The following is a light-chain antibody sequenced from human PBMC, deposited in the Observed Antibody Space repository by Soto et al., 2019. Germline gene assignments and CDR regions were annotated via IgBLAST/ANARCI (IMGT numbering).Light chain of an antibody. V-gene: IGKV4-1*01. CDR2: WAS. CDR3: QQYHSDPIT. Sequence: DFVMTQSPDSLAVSLGESATIKCKSSQSVLSTSNNKNYLAWFQQKPGQPPKLLIYWASTRKSGVPDRFIGSGSGTDFTLTITSLQAEDVAVYYCQQYHSDPITFGQGTRLEIK. CDR1: QSVLSTSNNKNY. J-gene: IGKJ5*01.